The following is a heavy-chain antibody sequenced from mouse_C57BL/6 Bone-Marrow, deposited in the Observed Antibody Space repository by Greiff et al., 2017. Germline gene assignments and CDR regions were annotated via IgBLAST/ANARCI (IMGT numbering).Heavy chain of an antibody. CDR1: GYTFTSYW. Sequence: QVHVKQPGAELVKPGASVKLSCKASGYTFTSYWMHWVKQRPGQGLEWIGMIHPNSGSTNYNEKFKSKATLTVDKSSSTAYMQLSSLTSKDSAVYYCASSSYPFAYWGQGTLVTVSA. D-gene: IGHD1-1*01. V-gene: IGHV1-64*01. J-gene: IGHJ3*01. CDR3: ASSSYPFAY. CDR2: IHPNSGST.